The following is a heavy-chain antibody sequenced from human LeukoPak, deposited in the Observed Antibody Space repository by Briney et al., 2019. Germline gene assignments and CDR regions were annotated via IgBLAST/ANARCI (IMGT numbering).Heavy chain of an antibody. CDR1: GGSISSSNW. J-gene: IGHJ3*02. V-gene: IGHV4-4*02. Sequence: TSETLSLTCAVSGGSISSSNWWSWVRQPPGKGLEWIGEIYHSGSTNYNPSLKSRVTISVDTSKNQFSLKLSSVTAADTAVYYCARGRDGYNNDAFDIWGQGTMVTVSS. CDR2: IYHSGST. CDR3: ARGRDGYNNDAFDI. D-gene: IGHD5-24*01.